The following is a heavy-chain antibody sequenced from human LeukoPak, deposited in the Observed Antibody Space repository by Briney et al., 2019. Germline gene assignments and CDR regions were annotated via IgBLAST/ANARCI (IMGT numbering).Heavy chain of an antibody. D-gene: IGHD3-22*01. CDR2: ISGSGEFI. Sequence: GGSLRLSCAASGVTFSSYSMKWIRQAPGKGLEWVSSISGSGEFIYYGDSVKGRVTISRDNGKNSLYLQMNSVRPEDMAVYYCARDDSHGYHFFDSWGRGTLVTVSS. CDR1: GVTFSSYS. V-gene: IGHV3-21*01. J-gene: IGHJ4*02. CDR3: ARDDSHGYHFFDS.